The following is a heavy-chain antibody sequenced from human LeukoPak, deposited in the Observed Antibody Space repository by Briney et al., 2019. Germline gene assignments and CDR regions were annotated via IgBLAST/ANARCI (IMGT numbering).Heavy chain of an antibody. CDR2: IYYTGTT. V-gene: IGHV4-59*01. Sequence: SETLSLTCTVSGGSISPYKWSRLRQPPGQGLEWIGWIYYTGTTSYNPSLKGRVTMSIDTSKNQFSLRLSSVTAADTAMYFCARWNVAYDAWGQATLVTVSS. CDR1: GGSISPYK. J-gene: IGHJ5*02. D-gene: IGHD1-1*01. CDR3: ARWNVAYDA.